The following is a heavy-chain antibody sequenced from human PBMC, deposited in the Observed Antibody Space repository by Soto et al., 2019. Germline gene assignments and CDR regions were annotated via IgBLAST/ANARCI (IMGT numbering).Heavy chain of an antibody. D-gene: IGHD3-22*01. J-gene: IGHJ5*02. CDR3: ARNGDSSDYRGWFDP. CDR2: IYSGGTT. CDR1: GFTFSSNY. Sequence: PGGSLRLSCSASGFTFSSNYMSWVRPAPGKGLEWVSVIYSGGTTYYADSVKGRFTISRDNSKNTLYLQMNSLRAEDTAVYYCARNGDSSDYRGWFDPWGQGTLVTVSS. V-gene: IGHV3-66*01.